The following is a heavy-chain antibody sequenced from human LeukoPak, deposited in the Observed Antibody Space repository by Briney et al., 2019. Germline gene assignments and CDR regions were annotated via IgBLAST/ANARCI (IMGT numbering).Heavy chain of an antibody. V-gene: IGHV3-21*04. CDR2: ISSSSSYI. J-gene: IGHJ4*02. CDR1: GFTFSSYS. Sequence: GGSLRLSCAASGFTFSSYSMNWVRQAPGKGLEWVSSISSSSSYIYYADSVKGRFTISRDNAKNSLYLQMNSLRAEDTAVYYCARVSYYGSGSYYGDYWGQGTLVTVSS. D-gene: IGHD3-10*01. CDR3: ARVSYYGSGSYYGDY.